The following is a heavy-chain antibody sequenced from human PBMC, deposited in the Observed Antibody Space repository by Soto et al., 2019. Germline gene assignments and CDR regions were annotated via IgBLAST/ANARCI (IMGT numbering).Heavy chain of an antibody. CDR2: IWSDGSNQ. CDR1: GFTFTSYG. V-gene: IGHV3-33*06. CDR3: AKEGDLHDFWSGYGLDV. J-gene: IGHJ6*02. Sequence: GGSLRLSCTTSGFTFTSYGMQWVRQAPGKGLEWVAVIWSDGSNQHYADSVKGRFTISRGNSRSTLYLQMNSLRVDDTAVYYCAKEGDLHDFWSGYGLDVWGQGTTVTVSS. D-gene: IGHD3-3*01.